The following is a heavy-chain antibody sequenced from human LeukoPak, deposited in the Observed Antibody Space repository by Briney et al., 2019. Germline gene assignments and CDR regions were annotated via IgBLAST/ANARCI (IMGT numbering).Heavy chain of an antibody. D-gene: IGHD2-15*01. J-gene: IGHJ5*02. CDR1: GGSISSGGYY. CDR3: AREVAARGVDP. Sequence: SETLSLTCTVSGGSISSGGYYWSWIRQHPGKGLEWIGYIYYSGSTYYNPSLKSRVTISVDTPKNQFSLKLSSVTAADTAVYYCAREVAARGVDPWGQGTLVTVSS. CDR2: IYYSGST. V-gene: IGHV4-31*03.